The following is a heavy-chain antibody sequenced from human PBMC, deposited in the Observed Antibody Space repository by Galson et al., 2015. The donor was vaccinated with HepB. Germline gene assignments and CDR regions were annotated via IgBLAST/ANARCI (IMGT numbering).Heavy chain of an antibody. CDR3: ARDSLIGAGGEFDY. CDR1: GFTFTTYA. J-gene: IGHJ4*02. Sequence: SLRLSCAASGFTFTTYALTWVRQAPGKGLEWVCTIGGSGGATFYADSVKGRFTISRDNSKNPLYLQMTSLRVDDTAVYFCARDSLIGAGGEFDYWGQGALVTVSS. CDR2: IGGSGGAT. V-gene: IGHV3-23*01. D-gene: IGHD3-3*01.